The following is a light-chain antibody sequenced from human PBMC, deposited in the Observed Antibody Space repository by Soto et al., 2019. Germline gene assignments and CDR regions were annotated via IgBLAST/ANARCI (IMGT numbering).Light chain of an antibody. J-gene: IGKJ4*01. CDR1: GDITQY. V-gene: IGKV1-33*01. CDR3: QQSVSLPLS. CDR2: DAS. Sequence: DIQMSQSPSSLSASIGGRITITCQACGDITQYLHWYHHKSQRAPKLLIYDASNLNTGVPARFSGRGFGTHYIFNFSSLQPVDGGTYYCQQSVSLPLSFGGGPRLEIK.